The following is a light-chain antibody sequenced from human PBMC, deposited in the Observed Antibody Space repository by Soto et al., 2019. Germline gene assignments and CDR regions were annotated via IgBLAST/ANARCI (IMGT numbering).Light chain of an antibody. CDR3: QQSYSTPYT. V-gene: IGKV1-39*01. CDR1: QSISSY. J-gene: IGKJ2*01. CDR2: AAC. Sequence: DLHMTPSPSSLSASVGARVTITCRACQSISSYLNWYQQKPGKAPKLLIYAACSLQSGVPSRFSGSGSGTDFTLTISSLQPEEFATYYSQQSYSTPYTFGQGSKVDIK.